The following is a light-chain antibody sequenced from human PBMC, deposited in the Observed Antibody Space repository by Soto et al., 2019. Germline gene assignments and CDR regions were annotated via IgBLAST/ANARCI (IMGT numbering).Light chain of an antibody. CDR3: QQYGGSPRT. CDR1: QSVSSY. V-gene: IGKV3-20*01. CDR2: DAF. J-gene: IGKJ1*01. Sequence: EIVMTQSPATLSVSPGERATLSCRASQSVSSYLAWYQQKPGQAPRLLIFDAFNRVTGIPARFSGSGSGTDFTLTISRLEPEDFAVYYCQQYGGSPRTFGQGTKVDIK.